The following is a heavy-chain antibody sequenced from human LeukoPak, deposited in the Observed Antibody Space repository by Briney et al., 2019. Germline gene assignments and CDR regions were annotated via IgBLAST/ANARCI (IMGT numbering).Heavy chain of an antibody. CDR3: AGTKLGRSYGMDV. J-gene: IGHJ6*02. Sequence: QPGGPLRPSCPVPGFPFSSYAMPWACQAPAKGLEWVAVISYDGSNKYYADSVKGRFTISRDNSKNTLYLQMNSLRAEDTAVYYCAGTKLGRSYGMDVWGQGTTVTVSS. CDR1: GFPFSSYA. V-gene: IGHV3-30-3*01. D-gene: IGHD2-2*01. CDR2: ISYDGSNK.